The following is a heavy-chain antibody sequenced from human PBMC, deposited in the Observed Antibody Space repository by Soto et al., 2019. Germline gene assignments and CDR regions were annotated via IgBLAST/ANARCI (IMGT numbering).Heavy chain of an antibody. CDR3: ARAGMVRGVDNWFDP. CDR1: GDSISSGGYY. D-gene: IGHD3-10*01. Sequence: SETLSLTCTVSGDSISSGGYYWSWIRQHPGKGLEWIGYIYYSGSTYYNPSLKSRVTISVDTSKNQFSLKLSSVTAADTAVYYCARAGMVRGVDNWFDPWGQGTLVTVSS. J-gene: IGHJ5*02. CDR2: IYYSGST. V-gene: IGHV4-31*03.